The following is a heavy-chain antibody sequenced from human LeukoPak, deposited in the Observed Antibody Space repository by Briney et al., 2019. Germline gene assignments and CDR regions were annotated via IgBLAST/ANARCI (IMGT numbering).Heavy chain of an antibody. CDR2: INHSGST. D-gene: IGHD2-21*02. CDR3: VRVYCGGDCYSGGPKYYFDY. CDR1: GGSFSGYY. V-gene: IGHV4-34*01. Sequence: SETLSLTCAVYGGSFSGYYWSWIRQPPGKGLEWIGEINHSGSTNYNPSLKSRVTISVDTSKNQFSLKLSSVTAADTAVYYCVRVYCGGDCYSGGPKYYFDYWGQGTLVTVSS. J-gene: IGHJ4*02.